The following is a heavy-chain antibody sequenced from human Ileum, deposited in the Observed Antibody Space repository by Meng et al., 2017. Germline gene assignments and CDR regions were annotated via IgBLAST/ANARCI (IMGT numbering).Heavy chain of an antibody. D-gene: IGHD3-16*01. V-gene: IGHV3-66*02. Sequence: GESLKISCAASGFTVSSKHITWVRQAPGKGLEWVSMIYTSGSTYYAESVKGRFTISSDTSKNTLYLQMNSLRTEDTAVYYCATTAGLGPLDYWGQGTLVTVSS. J-gene: IGHJ4*02. CDR3: ATTAGLGPLDY. CDR1: GFTVSSKH. CDR2: IYTSGST.